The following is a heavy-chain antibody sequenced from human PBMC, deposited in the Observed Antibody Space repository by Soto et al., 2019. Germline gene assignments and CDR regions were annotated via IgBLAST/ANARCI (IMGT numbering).Heavy chain of an antibody. CDR1: GYTFTGYY. Sequence: ASVKVSCKASGYTFTGYYMHWVRQAPGQGLEWMGWINPNSGGTNYAQKFQGRVTMTRDTSISTAYMELSRLRSDDTAVYYCARDEVTMVRSRDQNYYYYGMDVWGQGTTVTVYS. D-gene: IGHD3-10*01. V-gene: IGHV1-2*02. CDR2: INPNSGGT. J-gene: IGHJ6*02. CDR3: ARDEVTMVRSRDQNYYYYGMDV.